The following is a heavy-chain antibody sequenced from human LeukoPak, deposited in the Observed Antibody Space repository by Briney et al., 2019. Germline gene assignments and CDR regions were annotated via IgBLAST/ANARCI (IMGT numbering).Heavy chain of an antibody. D-gene: IGHD2-2*01. V-gene: IGHV3-7*03. CDR2: IKQDGSEK. CDR1: GFTFSSYW. CDR3: ASSRYCSSTSCPYYFDY. Sequence: GGSLRLPCAASGFTFSSYWMSWVRQAPGKGLEWVANIKQDGSEKYYVDSVKGRFTISRDNAKNSLYLQMNSLRAEDTAVYYCASSRYCSSTSCPYYFDYWGQGTLVTVSS. J-gene: IGHJ4*02.